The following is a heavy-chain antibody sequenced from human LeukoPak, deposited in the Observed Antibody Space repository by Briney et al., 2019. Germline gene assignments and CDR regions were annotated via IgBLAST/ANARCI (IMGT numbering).Heavy chain of an antibody. J-gene: IGHJ6*03. Sequence: SETLSLTCTVSGGSISSYYWSWIRQPPGKGLEWIGYIYYSGSTNYNPSLKSRVTISVDTSKNQFSLKLSSVTAADTAVYYCARTTEGYCSRTSCYGGDYYYYMDVWGKGTTVTVSS. V-gene: IGHV4-59*01. CDR2: IYYSGST. D-gene: IGHD2-2*01. CDR3: ARTTEGYCSRTSCYGGDYYYYMDV. CDR1: GGSISSYY.